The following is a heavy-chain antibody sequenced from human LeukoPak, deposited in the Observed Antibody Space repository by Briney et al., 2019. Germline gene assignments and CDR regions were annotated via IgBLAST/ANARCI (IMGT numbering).Heavy chain of an antibody. V-gene: IGHV3-7*03. D-gene: IGHD3-10*01. CDR3: ARDHYYYGSGSYYMF. J-gene: IGHJ4*02. CDR2: IKQDGSEK. Sequence: PGGSLRLSCAASGFTFSSYWMSWVRQAPGKGLEWVANIKQDGSEKYYVDSVKGRFTISRDNAKNSLYLQMNSLRAEDTAAYYCARDHYYYGSGSYYMFWGQGTLVTVSS. CDR1: GFTFSSYW.